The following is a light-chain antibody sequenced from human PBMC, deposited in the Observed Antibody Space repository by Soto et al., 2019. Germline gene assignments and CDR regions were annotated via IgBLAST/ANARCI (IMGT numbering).Light chain of an antibody. CDR3: AAWDDSLNGL. Sequence: QSVLTQPPSASGTPGQRVTISCSGSSSNIGSNTVNWYQQLPGTAPKLLIYSNNQRPSRVPDRFSGSKSGTSASLANNGPQSEDEADYYCAAWDDSLNGLFGTGTKVTVL. J-gene: IGLJ1*01. CDR1: SSNIGSNT. CDR2: SNN. V-gene: IGLV1-44*01.